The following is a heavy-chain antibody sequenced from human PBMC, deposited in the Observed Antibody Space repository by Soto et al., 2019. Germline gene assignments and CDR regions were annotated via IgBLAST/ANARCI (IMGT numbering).Heavy chain of an antibody. CDR1: GSSINSSGYY. CDR3: ARLPSRHLVDY. D-gene: IGHD3-3*02. V-gene: IGHV4-39*01. CDR2: MFYGVST. Sequence: PSEILSLTCTVSGSSINSSGYYWGWIRQPPGKGLEWIGSMFYGVSTYYNPSLKSRVTVSVDTSKNQFSLNLRPVTAADTAVYYCARLPSRHLVDYWGQGTLVTVSS. J-gene: IGHJ4*02.